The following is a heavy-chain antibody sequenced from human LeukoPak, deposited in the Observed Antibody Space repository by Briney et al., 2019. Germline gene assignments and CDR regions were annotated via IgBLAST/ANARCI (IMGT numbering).Heavy chain of an antibody. CDR3: ARDARDSSSWYFPNPRGRRAYYFDY. V-gene: IGHV1-24*01. CDR2: FDPEDGET. Sequence: ASVKVSCKVSGYTLTELSMHWVRQAPGKGLEWMGGFDPEDGETIYAQKFQGRVTMTEDTSTDTAYMELSSLRSEDTAVYYCARDARDSSSWYFPNPRGRRAYYFDYWGQGTLVTVSS. D-gene: IGHD6-13*01. J-gene: IGHJ4*02. CDR1: GYTLTELS.